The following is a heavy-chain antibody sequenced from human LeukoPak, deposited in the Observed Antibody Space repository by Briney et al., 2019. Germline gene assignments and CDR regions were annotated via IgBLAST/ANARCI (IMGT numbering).Heavy chain of an antibody. J-gene: IGHJ4*02. V-gene: IGHV3-23*01. D-gene: IGHD2-2*01. CDR3: ARDTGYCTGSTCYRTPFDY. CDR1: GFTFSSYA. Sequence: PGGSLRLSCAASGFTFSSYAMSWVRQAPGKGLEWVSAISGSGGSTYYADSVKGRFTISRDNARNSLYLQMNSLRAEDTAVYFCARDTGYCTGSTCYRTPFDYWGQGTLVTVSS. CDR2: ISGSGGST.